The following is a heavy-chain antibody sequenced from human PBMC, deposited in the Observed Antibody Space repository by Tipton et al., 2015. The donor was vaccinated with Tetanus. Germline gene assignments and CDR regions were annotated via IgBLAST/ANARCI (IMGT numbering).Heavy chain of an antibody. D-gene: IGHD3-10*01. Sequence: SLRLSCATSGFNFSGYAMNWVRQAPGKGLGWVSLINGNGRRTIYADSVKGRFTTSRDSSENTLYLQMNSLRAEDTAVYFCARGCTTYGSASCFDAWGLGTPVTVS. CDR2: INGNGRRT. CDR1: GFNFSGYA. J-gene: IGHJ4*02. CDR3: ARGCTTYGSASCFDA. V-gene: IGHV3-23*01.